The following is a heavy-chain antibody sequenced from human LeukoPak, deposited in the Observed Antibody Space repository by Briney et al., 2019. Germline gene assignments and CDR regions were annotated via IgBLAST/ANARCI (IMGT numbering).Heavy chain of an antibody. D-gene: IGHD6-13*01. J-gene: IGHJ4*02. CDR1: GYSISSGYY. Sequence: SETLSLTCAVSGYSISSGYYWGWIRQSPGKGLEWIGSIYHSGSTYYNPSLKSRVTISVDTSKNQFSLKLSSVTAADTAVYYCARDLYSSSWYQTQYFDYWGQGTLVTVSS. CDR2: IYHSGST. CDR3: ARDLYSSSWYQTQYFDY. V-gene: IGHV4-38-2*02.